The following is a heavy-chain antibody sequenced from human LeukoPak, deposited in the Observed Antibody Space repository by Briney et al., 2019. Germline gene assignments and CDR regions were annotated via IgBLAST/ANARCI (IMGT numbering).Heavy chain of an antibody. Sequence: GGSLRLSCAVSGITLTNYAMSWVRQAPGKGLEWVAGISGSGGGTNYADSVKGRFTISRDNSKNTLYLQMNNLRVDDTAVYFCAKRGVVIRVILVGFHKEAYYFDSWGQGALVTVSS. J-gene: IGHJ4*02. CDR3: AKRGVVIRVILVGFHKEAYYFDS. CDR2: ISGSGGGT. CDR1: GITLTNYA. D-gene: IGHD3-22*01. V-gene: IGHV3-23*01.